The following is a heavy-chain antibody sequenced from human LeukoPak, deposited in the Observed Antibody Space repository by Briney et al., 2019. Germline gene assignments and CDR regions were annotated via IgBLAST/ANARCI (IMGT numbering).Heavy chain of an antibody. V-gene: IGHV4-38-2*02. CDR3: ARALGVYYYGSGSYPANFDY. CDR2: IYHSGST. J-gene: IGHJ4*02. CDR1: GYSISSGYY. Sequence: SETLSLTCTVSGYSISSGYYWGWIRQPPGKGLEWIGSIYHSGSTYYNPSLKSRVTISVDTSKNQFSLKLSSVTAADTAVYYCARALGVYYYGSGSYPANFDYWGQGTLVTVSS. D-gene: IGHD3-10*01.